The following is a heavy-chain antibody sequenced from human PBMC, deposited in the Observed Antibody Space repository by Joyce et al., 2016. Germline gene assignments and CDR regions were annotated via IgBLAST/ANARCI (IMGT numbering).Heavy chain of an antibody. CDR3: VRDVVADAVGFHWFDP. D-gene: IGHD2-15*01. CDR2: IYFDESNK. J-gene: IGHJ5*02. CDR1: GFTFTSYG. Sequence: QVQLVESGGGVVQPGRSLRLSCLTSGFTFTSYGMHWVRQAPGKGLEWVATIYFDESNKYYGDSVKGRFIISRDISKNTLYLQMNSLRVEDTAVYFCVRDVVADAVGFHWFDPWGQGTLVTVSS. V-gene: IGHV3-33*01.